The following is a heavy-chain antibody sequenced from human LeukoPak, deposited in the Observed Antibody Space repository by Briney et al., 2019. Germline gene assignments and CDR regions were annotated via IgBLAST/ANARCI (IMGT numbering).Heavy chain of an antibody. J-gene: IGHJ5*02. V-gene: IGHV3-30*02. D-gene: IGHD6-13*01. Sequence: PGGSLRLSCAASGFTFSSYGMHWVRQAPGQGLEWVAFIRYDGSNKYYADSVKGRFTISRDNSKNTLYLQMNSLRAEDTAVYYCAKDKVTQQLAGGWFDPWGQGTLVTVSS. CDR1: GFTFSSYG. CDR3: AKDKVTQQLAGGWFDP. CDR2: IRYDGSNK.